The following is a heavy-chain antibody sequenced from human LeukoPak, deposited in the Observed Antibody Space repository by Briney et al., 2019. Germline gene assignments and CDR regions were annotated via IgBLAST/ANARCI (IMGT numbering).Heavy chain of an antibody. CDR1: GFTFGGYG. D-gene: IGHD3-10*01. CDR2: ISGSGDKS. V-gene: IGHV3-23*01. CDR3: AKALPGASDY. J-gene: IGHJ4*02. Sequence: GGTLRLSCAASGFTFGGYGMNWVRQAPGKVLEWVSVISGSGDKSYYTDSVKGRFTVSRDNSKNTVYLQMNSLRAEDTAVYYCAKALPGASDYWGQGTLVTVSS.